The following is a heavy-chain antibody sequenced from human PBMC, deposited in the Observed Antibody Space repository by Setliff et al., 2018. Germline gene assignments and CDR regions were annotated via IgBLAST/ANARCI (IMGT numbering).Heavy chain of an antibody. CDR1: GASISSGSYY. J-gene: IGHJ4*02. D-gene: IGHD3-3*01. CDR3: ARERQGGFLEWSPFDS. CDR2: IYTSGTT. Sequence: PSETLSLTCTVSGASISSGSYYWSWIRQPAGKGLEWLGRIYTSGTTNYSPSFKSRVTISADTSKNQISLKLSSVTAADTARYFCARERQGGFLEWSPFDSWGRGILVTVS. V-gene: IGHV4-61*02.